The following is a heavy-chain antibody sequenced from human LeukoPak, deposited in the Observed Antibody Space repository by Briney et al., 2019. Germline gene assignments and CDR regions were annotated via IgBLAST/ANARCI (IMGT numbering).Heavy chain of an antibody. CDR3: AKTTYYDYVWGSYRYLGYPDY. D-gene: IGHD3-16*02. Sequence: GGSLRLSCAASGFTFSSYAMSWVRQAPGKGLDWFPAISVIGGSTYYADSVKGRFTISRDNSKNTLYLQMNSLRAEDTAVYYCAKTTYYDYVWGSYRYLGYPDYWGQGTLVTVSS. CDR2: ISVIGGST. J-gene: IGHJ4*02. CDR1: GFTFSSYA. V-gene: IGHV3-23*01.